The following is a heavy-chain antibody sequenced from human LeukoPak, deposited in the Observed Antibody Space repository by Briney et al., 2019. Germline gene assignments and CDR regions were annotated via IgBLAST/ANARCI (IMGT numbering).Heavy chain of an antibody. CDR1: GGSIISSD. CDR2: IYYSGST. D-gene: IGHD5-18*01. CDR3: ARDSEDTAISFDY. Sequence: SESLSLTCTVSGGSIISSDWSWIRQPPGKWLEWIGYIYYSGSTNYNPSLKSRVTISVDTSKNQFSLKLSSVTAADTAVYYCARDSEDTAISFDYWGQGTLVTVSS. V-gene: IGHV4-59*01. J-gene: IGHJ4*02.